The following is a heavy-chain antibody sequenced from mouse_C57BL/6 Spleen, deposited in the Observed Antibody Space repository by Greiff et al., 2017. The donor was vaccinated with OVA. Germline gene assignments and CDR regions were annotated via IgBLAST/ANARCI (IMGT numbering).Heavy chain of an antibody. J-gene: IGHJ2*01. CDR3: ARGDFITTGFDY. D-gene: IGHD1-2*01. Sequence: DVQLVESEGGLVQPGSSMKLSCTASGFTFSDYYMAWVRQVPEKGLEWVANINYDGSSTYYLDSLKSRFIISRDNAKNILYLQMSSLKSEDTATYYCARGDFITTGFDYWGQGTTLTVSS. CDR2: INYDGSST. CDR1: GFTFSDYY. V-gene: IGHV5-16*01.